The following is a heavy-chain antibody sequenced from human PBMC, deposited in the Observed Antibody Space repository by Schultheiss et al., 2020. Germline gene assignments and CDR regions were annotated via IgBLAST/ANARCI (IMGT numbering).Heavy chain of an antibody. CDR1: GFTFSSYE. J-gene: IGHJ4*02. CDR3: ARPPRGIAAAGTWGN. V-gene: IGHV3-48*03. D-gene: IGHD6-13*01. CDR2: ISSSGSTI. Sequence: GGSLRLSCAASGFTFSSYEMNWVRQAPGKGLEWVSYISSSGSTIYYADSVKGRFTISRDNAKNSLYLQMNSLRAEDTAVYYCARPPRGIAAAGTWGNWGQGTLVTVSS.